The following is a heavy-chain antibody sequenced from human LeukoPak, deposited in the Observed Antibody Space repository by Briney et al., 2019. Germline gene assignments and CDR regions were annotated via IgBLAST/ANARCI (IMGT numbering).Heavy chain of an antibody. CDR2: ISSSGSTI. Sequence: GGSLRLSCAASGFTFSDCYMSWIRQAPGKGLEWVSYISSSGSTIYYADSVKGRFTISRDNAKNSLYLQMNSLRAEDTAVYYCARDEQLVENWFDPWGQGTLVTVSS. J-gene: IGHJ5*02. CDR3: ARDEQLVENWFDP. D-gene: IGHD6-13*01. CDR1: GFTFSDCY. V-gene: IGHV3-11*01.